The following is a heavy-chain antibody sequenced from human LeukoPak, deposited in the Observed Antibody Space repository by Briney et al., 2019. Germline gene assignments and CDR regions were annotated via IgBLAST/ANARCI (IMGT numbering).Heavy chain of an antibody. V-gene: IGHV4-59*12. CDR2: IYYSGST. D-gene: IGHD3-10*01. CDR3: AGGSLYFYGSGRPSRVFDV. CDR1: GGSISSYY. Sequence: SETLSLTCTVSGGSISSYYWSWIRQPPGKGLEWIGYIYYSGSTNYNPSLKSRVTISVDTSKNQFSLKLSSVTAADTTLYYCAGGSLYFYGSGRPSRVFDVWSQGTMVTVSS. J-gene: IGHJ3*01.